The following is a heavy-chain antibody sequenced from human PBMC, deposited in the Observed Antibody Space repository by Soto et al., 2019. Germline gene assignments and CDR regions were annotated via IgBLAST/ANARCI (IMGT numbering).Heavy chain of an antibody. CDR3: ARVGDYYGSGNYFTFDY. V-gene: IGHV1-8*01. Sequence: ASVEVSCKASGYCFTSYYINWVRQAPGQGLEWMGGMNPNSGDTGYARTFQGRVTMTRNTSITTAYRELSSLRSEDTAVYYCARVGDYYGSGNYFTFDYWAQGTLVTVSS. CDR2: MNPNSGDT. D-gene: IGHD3-10*01. CDR1: GYCFTSYY. J-gene: IGHJ4*02.